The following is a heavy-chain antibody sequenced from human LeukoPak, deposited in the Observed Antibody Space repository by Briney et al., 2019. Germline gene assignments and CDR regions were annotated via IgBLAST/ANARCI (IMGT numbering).Heavy chain of an antibody. CDR3: AKEGAGNRLTDAFDI. CDR2: ISGSGGST. D-gene: IGHD1-14*01. Sequence: GGSLRLSCAASGFTFTTYAMSWVRQAPGKGLEWVSAISGSGGSTYYADSVKGRFTISRDNSKNTLYLQMNSLRAEDTAVYYCAKEGAGNRLTDAFDIWGQGTMVTVSS. V-gene: IGHV3-23*01. CDR1: GFTFTTYA. J-gene: IGHJ3*02.